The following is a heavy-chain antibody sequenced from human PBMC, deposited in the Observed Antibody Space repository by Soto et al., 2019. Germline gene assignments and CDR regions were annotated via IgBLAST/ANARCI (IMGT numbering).Heavy chain of an antibody. CDR1: GGSVSSGIYY. D-gene: IGHD1-20*01. J-gene: IGHJ4*02. CDR3: ARGITGTTGYYY. CDR2: IYYSGRT. V-gene: IGHV4-61*01. Sequence: QVQLQESGPGLVKPSETLSLTCTVSGGSVSSGIYYWSWIRQPPGKGVGWIGYIYYSGRTNYNTSLMRQVTISVDTSKNQFSLKLNSVTAADTAVYYCARGITGTTGYYYWGQGTLVTVSS.